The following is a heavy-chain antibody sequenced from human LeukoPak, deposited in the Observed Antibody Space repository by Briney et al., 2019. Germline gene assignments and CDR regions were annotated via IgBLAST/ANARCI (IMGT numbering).Heavy chain of an antibody. J-gene: IGHJ6*02. CDR1: GGTFSSYA. CDR2: IIPIFGTA. CDR3: ARCDGYNYYYYYGMVV. D-gene: IGHD5-24*01. Sequence: ASVKVSCKASGGTFSSYAISWVRQAPGQGLEWMGGIIPIFGTANYAQKFQGRVTITADESTSIAYMELSSLRSEDTAVYYCARCDGYNYYYYYGMVVWGQGTTVTVSS. V-gene: IGHV1-69*13.